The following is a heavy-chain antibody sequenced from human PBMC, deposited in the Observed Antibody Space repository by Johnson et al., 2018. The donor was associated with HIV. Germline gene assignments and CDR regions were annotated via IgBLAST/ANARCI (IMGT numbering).Heavy chain of an antibody. V-gene: IGHV3-11*04. CDR1: GFTFADYY. D-gene: IGHD2-15*01. J-gene: IGHJ3*02. Sequence: QVQLVESGGGLVKPGGSLRLSCAASGFTFADYYMNWMRQAPGKGLEWVSHISSSGSTIYYADSVKGRFTISRDNAKKSLYLQMNSLRAEDTAVYYCARARIRDRGDAFDIWGQGTMVTVSS. CDR2: ISSSGSTI. CDR3: ARARIRDRGDAFDI.